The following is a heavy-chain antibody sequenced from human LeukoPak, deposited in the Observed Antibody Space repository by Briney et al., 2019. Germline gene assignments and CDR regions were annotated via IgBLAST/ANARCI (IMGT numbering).Heavy chain of an antibody. Sequence: PSETLSLTCTVSGGSITSGGYYWSWIRQPPGKGLEWIGYIYYSGGTFYNPSLKSRVTISVDTSKNQFSLKLSSVTAADTAVYYCARVVTMISGAPADAFDIWGQGTMVTVSS. J-gene: IGHJ3*02. CDR1: GGSITSGGYY. CDR2: IYYSGGT. CDR3: ARVVTMISGAPADAFDI. V-gene: IGHV4-30-4*01. D-gene: IGHD3-22*01.